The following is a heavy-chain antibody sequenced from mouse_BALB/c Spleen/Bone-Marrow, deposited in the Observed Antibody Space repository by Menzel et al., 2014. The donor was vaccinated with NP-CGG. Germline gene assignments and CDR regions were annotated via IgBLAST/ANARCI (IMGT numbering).Heavy chain of an antibody. CDR1: GYAFTNYL. Sequence: QVQLQQPGAELVRPGTSVKVSCKASGYAFTNYLIEWVKQRPGQGLEWIGVINPGSGGTNYNEKFEGKATLTADKSSSTAYMQLSSLTSDDSAVYFCARRDYAMDYWGQGTSVTVSS. CDR3: ARRDYAMDY. CDR2: INPGSGGT. J-gene: IGHJ4*01. V-gene: IGHV1-54*01.